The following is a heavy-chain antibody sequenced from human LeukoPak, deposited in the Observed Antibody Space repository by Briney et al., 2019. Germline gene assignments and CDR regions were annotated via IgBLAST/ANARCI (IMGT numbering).Heavy chain of an antibody. D-gene: IGHD3-16*01. CDR2: ISSNSVNI. CDR1: GFKFDDYG. J-gene: IGHJ4*02. Sequence: GGSLRLSCAASGFKFDDYGMHWVRQAPGKGLEWVSGISSNSVNILYADSVKDRFTISRDNAKNSLYLQMTSLRVEDTALYFCAKGPRIWGSYGDSWGQGTLVTVSS. CDR3: AKGPRIWGSYGDS. V-gene: IGHV3-9*01.